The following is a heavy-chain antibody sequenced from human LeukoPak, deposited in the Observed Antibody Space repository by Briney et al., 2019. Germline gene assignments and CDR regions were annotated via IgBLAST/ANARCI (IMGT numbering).Heavy chain of an antibody. CDR1: GFTFSSYA. V-gene: IGHV3-30*09. CDR2: ISYDGSNK. D-gene: IGHD2/OR15-2a*01. Sequence: GGSLRLSCAASGFTFSSYAMHWFRQAPGKWLEWVAAISYDGSNKYYADSVKGRFAISRDNSKNTLSLRMNSLRAEDTAVYYCAKDGQEIGSPDYFDYWGQGTLVTVSS. J-gene: IGHJ4*02. CDR3: AKDGQEIGSPDYFDY.